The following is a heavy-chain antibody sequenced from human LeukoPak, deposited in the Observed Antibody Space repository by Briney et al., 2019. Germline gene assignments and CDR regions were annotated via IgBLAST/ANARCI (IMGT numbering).Heavy chain of an antibody. J-gene: IGHJ4*02. CDR3: AKDHGYYYDSRSSPGY. Sequence: AGGSLRLSCAASGFTFSSYGMHWARQAPGKGLEWVAVISYDGSNKYYADSVKGRFTISRDNSKNTLYLQMNSLRAEDTAVYYCAKDHGYYYDSRSSPGYWGQGTLVTVSS. CDR2: ISYDGSNK. CDR1: GFTFSSYG. V-gene: IGHV3-30*18. D-gene: IGHD3-22*01.